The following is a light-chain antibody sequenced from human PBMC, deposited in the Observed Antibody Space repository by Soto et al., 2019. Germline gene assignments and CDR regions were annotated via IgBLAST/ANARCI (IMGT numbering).Light chain of an antibody. CDR1: SSDIGRYNY. V-gene: IGLV2-14*01. Sequence: QSALTQPASVSGSPGQSITISCTGTSSDIGRYNYVSWYQQHPGKAPKLMIYDVSNRPSGVSDRFSGSKSDNTASLTISGLQAEDEADYYCCSYTTSSTLVFGGGTKLTVL. J-gene: IGLJ2*01. CDR3: CSYTTSSTLV. CDR2: DVS.